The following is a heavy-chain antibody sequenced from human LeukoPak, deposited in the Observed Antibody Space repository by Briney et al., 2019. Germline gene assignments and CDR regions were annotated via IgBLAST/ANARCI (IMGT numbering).Heavy chain of an antibody. Sequence: GGSLRLSCAASGFTFSSYAMSWVRQAPGKGLEWVSAISGSGGSTYYADSVRGRFTISRDNSKNTLYLQMNSLRADDTAVYYCAKDHNDFWSGYPPNWGQGTLVTVSS. CDR3: AKDHNDFWSGYPPN. CDR2: ISGSGGST. V-gene: IGHV3-23*01. CDR1: GFTFSSYA. J-gene: IGHJ4*02. D-gene: IGHD3-3*01.